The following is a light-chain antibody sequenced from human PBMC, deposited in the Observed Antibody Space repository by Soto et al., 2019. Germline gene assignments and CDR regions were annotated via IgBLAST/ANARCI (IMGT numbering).Light chain of an antibody. V-gene: IGKV3-20*01. J-gene: IGKJ1*01. CDR2: ATS. Sequence: ELVLTQSPGTLSLSPGDSAALSCKASQIGSGNYLSWYQQKSGQAPRLLIYATSTRAPGIPDRFSGSGSATDFSLIISRLEPEDSAVYYCQQFGYPQWTLGRGTKVDI. CDR1: QIGSGNY. CDR3: QQFGYPQWT.